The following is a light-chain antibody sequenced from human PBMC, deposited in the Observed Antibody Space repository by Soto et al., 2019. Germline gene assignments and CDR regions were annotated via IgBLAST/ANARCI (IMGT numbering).Light chain of an antibody. V-gene: IGKV2-28*01. CDR3: MQALQAPFT. CDR2: AGS. Sequence: EIVMTQSPLSLPVTPGEPASISCKSSQSLLHSNGYNYLDWYLQKPGQSPQLLIYAGSNRASGVPDRFSGNGSGTDFTLKISRVEAEDVAVYYCMQALQAPFTFGPGTKVDIK. CDR1: QSLLHSNGYNY. J-gene: IGKJ3*01.